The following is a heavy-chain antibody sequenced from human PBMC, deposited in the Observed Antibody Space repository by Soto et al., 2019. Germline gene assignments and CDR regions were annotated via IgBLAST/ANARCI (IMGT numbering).Heavy chain of an antibody. CDR1: GFIFSGYW. Sequence: GGSLRLSCVASGFIFSGYWMGWIRHSPGRGLEWVASIKEDGSEKYYVASVKGRFTVSRDNAKNSLYLQMTSLRAEDTAVYYCAKGGYSSSWYPGAHFYYYYYGMDVWGQGTTVTVSS. CDR3: AKGGYSSSWYPGAHFYYYYYGMDV. D-gene: IGHD6-13*01. J-gene: IGHJ6*02. V-gene: IGHV3-7*03. CDR2: IKEDGSEK.